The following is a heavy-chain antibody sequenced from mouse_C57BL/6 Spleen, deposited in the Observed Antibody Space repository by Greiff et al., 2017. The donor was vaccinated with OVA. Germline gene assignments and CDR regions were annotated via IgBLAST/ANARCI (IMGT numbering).Heavy chain of an antibody. CDR1: GYTFTSYG. D-gene: IGHD2-4*01. V-gene: IGHV1-81*01. CDR2: IYPRSGNT. J-gene: IGHJ3*01. Sequence: QVQLQQSGAELARPGASVKLSCKASGYTFTSYGISWVKQRTGQGLEWIGEIYPRSGNTYYSEKFKGKATLTADKSSSTAYMELRSLTSEDSAVYFCARSGDYDSYWGQGTLVTVSA. CDR3: ARSGDYDSY.